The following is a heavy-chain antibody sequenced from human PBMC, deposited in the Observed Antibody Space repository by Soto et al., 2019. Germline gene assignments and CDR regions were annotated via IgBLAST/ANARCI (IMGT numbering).Heavy chain of an antibody. D-gene: IGHD5-18*01. CDR1: GGSLSSYY. J-gene: IGHJ4*02. V-gene: IGHV4-59*01. Sequence: SEILSLTCTVSGGSLSSYYWSWIRRPPGMGLEWIASISYSGTTNYNSSLKSRVTISIDTSKNQFSLKFNSVTAADTAVYYCAREGYNFGPFDYWGQGALVTVS. CDR3: AREGYNFGPFDY. CDR2: ISYSGTT.